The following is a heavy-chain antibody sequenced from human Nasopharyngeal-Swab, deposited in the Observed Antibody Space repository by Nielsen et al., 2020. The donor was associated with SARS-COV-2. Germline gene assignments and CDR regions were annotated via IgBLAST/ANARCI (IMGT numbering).Heavy chain of an antibody. CDR2: IGTAGDT. V-gene: IGHV3-13*01. Sequence: GEPLNISYAASGFAFSSSIMHWVRQAPGIGLEWASAIGTAGDTYYPGPVKGRFTISRENAKNSLYLQMNSLRAGDTAVCYCAREAFDSTTYYYYMDVWGKGTTVTVSS. J-gene: IGHJ6*03. CDR3: AREAFDSTTYYYYMDV. D-gene: IGHD1-1*01. CDR1: GFAFSSSI.